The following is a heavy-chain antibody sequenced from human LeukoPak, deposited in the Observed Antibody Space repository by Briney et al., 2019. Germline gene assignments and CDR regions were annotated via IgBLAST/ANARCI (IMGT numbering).Heavy chain of an antibody. J-gene: IGHJ4*02. Sequence: GASVKVSCKASGYTFTGYYIHWVRQAPGQGLEWMGLMNPNSGDTTYAQKVQGRVTMTRDTSISTAYLELNSLRSDETAVYYCPRDPLSRSSDYWGQGTLLTVSS. D-gene: IGHD1-26*01. CDR2: MNPNSGDT. CDR1: GYTFTGYY. CDR3: PRDPLSRSSDY. V-gene: IGHV1-2*02.